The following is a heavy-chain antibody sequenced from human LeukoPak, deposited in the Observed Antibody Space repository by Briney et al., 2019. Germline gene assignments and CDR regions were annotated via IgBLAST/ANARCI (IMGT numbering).Heavy chain of an antibody. J-gene: IGHJ4*02. Sequence: GGSLRLSCAASGFTFSSYSMNWVRQAPGEGLEWVSSISSSSSYIYYADSVKGRFTISRDNAKNSLYLQMNSLRAEDTAVYYCARDGDYYDSSGYSPYWGQGTLVTVSS. CDR2: ISSSSSYI. V-gene: IGHV3-21*01. CDR1: GFTFSSYS. CDR3: ARDGDYYDSSGYSPY. D-gene: IGHD3-22*01.